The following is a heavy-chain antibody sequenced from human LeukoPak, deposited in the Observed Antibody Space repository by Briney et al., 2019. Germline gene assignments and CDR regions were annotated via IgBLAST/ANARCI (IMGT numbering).Heavy chain of an antibody. CDR1: GGSISSSSYC. J-gene: IGHJ4*02. D-gene: IGHD3-16*01. CDR3: ARLDSIHLITY. Sequence: SETLSLTCTVSGGSISSSSYCWGWLRPPPGKGLEWIGTIYYSCSTYYNPSLKSRATLSVDTSKNQFSLKLSSVTAADTAVYYCARLDSIHLITYWGQGTLSPSPQ. V-gene: IGHV4-39*01. CDR2: IYYSCST.